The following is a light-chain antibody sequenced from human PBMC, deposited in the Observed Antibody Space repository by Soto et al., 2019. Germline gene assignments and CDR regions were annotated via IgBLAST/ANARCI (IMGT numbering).Light chain of an antibody. CDR3: QSYDSSLSGSGV. CDR1: SSNIGAGYD. V-gene: IGLV1-40*01. Sequence: QSVLTQPPSVSGAPGQRVTISCTGRSSNIGAGYDVHWYQQLPGTAPKLLIYGNSNRSSGVPDRFSGSKSGTSASLAITGLQAEDEADYYCQSYDSSLSGSGVFGGGTKLTVL. J-gene: IGLJ2*01. CDR2: GNS.